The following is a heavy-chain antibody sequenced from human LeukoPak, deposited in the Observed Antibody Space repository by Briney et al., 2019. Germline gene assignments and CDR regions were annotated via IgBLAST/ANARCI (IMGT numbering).Heavy chain of an antibody. CDR2: LSGRTYNT. V-gene: IGHV3-23*01. J-gene: IGHJ4*02. CDR1: GFTFSSYA. Sequence: GGSLRLSCAASGFTFSSYAIIWVRQAPGEGLEWVSALSGRTYNTYHADSVKGRFTISKDNSKNTVYLQMNSLRAEDTAVYYCAKSGVRGQYYFDSWGQGTLVTVSS. CDR3: AKSGVRGQYYFDS. D-gene: IGHD1-26*01.